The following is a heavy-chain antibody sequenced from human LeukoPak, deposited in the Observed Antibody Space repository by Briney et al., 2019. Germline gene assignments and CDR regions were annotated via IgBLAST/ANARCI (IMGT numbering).Heavy chain of an antibody. Sequence: KPGESLKISCKGSGYSFTSYWIGWVRQMPGKGLEWMGIIYPGDSDTRYSPSFQGQVTISADKSISTAYLQWSSLKASDTAMYYCARYGPEYSSGWYTADYWGQGTLVTVSS. V-gene: IGHV5-51*01. CDR1: GYSFTSYW. CDR3: ARYGPEYSSGWYTADY. CDR2: IYPGDSDT. J-gene: IGHJ4*02. D-gene: IGHD6-19*01.